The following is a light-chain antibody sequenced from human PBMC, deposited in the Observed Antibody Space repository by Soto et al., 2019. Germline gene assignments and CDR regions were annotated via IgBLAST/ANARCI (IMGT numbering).Light chain of an antibody. J-gene: IGKJ5*01. Sequence: DIEMTQSPSTLSASVADIVTISCLSSQSISRRLAWYQQKPGKAPKVLIYDASSMESGVPSRFSGSGSGTEFTLTISSLQPDDFATYYCQQYNTYSPRTFSQGTRLEI. V-gene: IGKV1-5*01. CDR1: QSISRR. CDR2: DAS. CDR3: QQYNTYSPRT.